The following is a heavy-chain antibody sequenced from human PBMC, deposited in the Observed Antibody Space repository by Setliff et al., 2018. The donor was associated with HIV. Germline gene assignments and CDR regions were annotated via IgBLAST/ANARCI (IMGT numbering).Heavy chain of an antibody. J-gene: IGHJ4*02. Sequence: PSETLSLTCTVSGGSISSHYWSWIRQPPGKGLEWIGYIYYSGSTNSNPSLKSRVSMSVDTSKNQFPLKLSSVTAADTAVYYCARGDFYGTRNYFDYWGQGTLVTVSS. V-gene: IGHV4-59*11. CDR2: IYYSGST. CDR3: ARGDFYGTRNYFDY. CDR1: GGSISSHY. D-gene: IGHD2-8*01.